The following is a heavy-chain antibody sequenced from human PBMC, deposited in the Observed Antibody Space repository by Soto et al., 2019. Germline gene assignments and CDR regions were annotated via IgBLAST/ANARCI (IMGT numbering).Heavy chain of an antibody. CDR2: INSDGTTS. V-gene: IGHV3-74*01. CDR3: ARDTIGVGIDY. Sequence: EVQLVESGGGLVQPGGSLRLSCAASGFTFSSFWMHWVRQAPGKGLVWISHINSDGTTSSYADSVKGRFTISRDNAKNTLYLEMNRLRAEDTAVYYCARDTIGVGIDYWGQGTLVTVSS. J-gene: IGHJ4*02. D-gene: IGHD3-3*01. CDR1: GFTFSSFW.